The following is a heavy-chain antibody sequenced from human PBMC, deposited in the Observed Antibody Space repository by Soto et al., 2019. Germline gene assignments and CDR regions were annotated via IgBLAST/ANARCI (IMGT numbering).Heavy chain of an antibody. CDR1: GGSISSGGYS. CDR2: IYHSGSA. Sequence: PSETLSLTCAVSGGSISSGGYSWSWIRQPPGKGLEWIGYIYHSGSANYNPSLSSRVTMSIDTSKNQFSLKLTSVTAADTAVYYCARDNLHRVDYGLDVWGQGTSVTVSS. J-gene: IGHJ6*02. D-gene: IGHD2-15*01. V-gene: IGHV4-61*08. CDR3: ARDNLHRVDYGLDV.